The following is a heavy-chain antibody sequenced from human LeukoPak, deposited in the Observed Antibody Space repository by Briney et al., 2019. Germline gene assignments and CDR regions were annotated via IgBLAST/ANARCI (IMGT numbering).Heavy chain of an antibody. V-gene: IGHV3-7*01. J-gene: IGHJ4*02. Sequence: PGGSLRLSCEASGFTFRDYWTTWVRQAPGKGRDWVANVKQDGTEKFYVDSVKGRFTISRDNGKNSLYLQMNSLRVEDTAIYYCARAGGTSWADYWGQGTLVTVSS. CDR3: ARAGGTSWADY. CDR2: VKQDGTEK. CDR1: GFTFRDYW. D-gene: IGHD6-13*01.